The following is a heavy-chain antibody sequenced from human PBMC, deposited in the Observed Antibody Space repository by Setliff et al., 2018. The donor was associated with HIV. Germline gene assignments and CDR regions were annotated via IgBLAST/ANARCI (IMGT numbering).Heavy chain of an antibody. D-gene: IGHD3-3*01. J-gene: IGHJ4*02. CDR3: ARSTKYCDFWSGYQPFDY. CDR2: IYYSGST. CDR1: GGSISSGGYY. Sequence: SETLSLTCTVSGGSISSGGYYWSWIRQHPGKGLEWIGYIYYSGSTYYNPSLKSRVTISVDTSKNQFSLKLSSVTAADTAVYYCARSTKYCDFWSGYQPFDYWGQGTLVTVSS. V-gene: IGHV4-31*03.